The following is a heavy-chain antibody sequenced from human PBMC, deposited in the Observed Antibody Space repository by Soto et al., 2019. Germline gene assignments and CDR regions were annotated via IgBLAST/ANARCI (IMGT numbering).Heavy chain of an antibody. V-gene: IGHV1-69*01. CDR2: IIPIFGTA. J-gene: IGHJ4*02. D-gene: IGHD3-10*01. CDR3: ARGDIWVRGVTIPYFDY. CDR1: GGTFSSYA. Sequence: QVQLVQSGAEVKKPGSSVKVSCKASGGTFSSYAISWVRQAPGQGLEWMGGIIPIFGTANYAQKFQGRVTITADESTSTDYMELSSLRSEDTAVYYCARGDIWVRGVTIPYFDYWGQGTLVTVSS.